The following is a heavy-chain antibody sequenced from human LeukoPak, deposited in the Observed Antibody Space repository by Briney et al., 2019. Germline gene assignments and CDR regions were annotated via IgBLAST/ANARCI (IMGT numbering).Heavy chain of an antibody. CDR2: ISSSSSTI. CDR1: GFTFSSYS. J-gene: IGHJ4*02. V-gene: IGHV3-48*01. D-gene: IGHD3-9*01. Sequence: GGSLRLSCAASGFTFSSYSMNWVRQAPGKGLEWVSYISSSSSTIYYADSVKGRFTISRDNAKNSLYLQMNSLRAEDTAVYYCVSCVDFDWLLPFDYWGQGTLVTVSS. CDR3: VSCVDFDWLLPFDY.